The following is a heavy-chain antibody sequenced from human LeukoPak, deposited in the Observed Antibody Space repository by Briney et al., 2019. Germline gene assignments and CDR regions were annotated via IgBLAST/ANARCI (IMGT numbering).Heavy chain of an antibody. CDR1: GFTFSSYA. J-gene: IGHJ4*02. CDR2: ISGSGGST. D-gene: IGHD6-13*01. CDR3: AKELRIAAAGTSPPFDY. Sequence: GGPLRLSCAASGFTFSSYAMSWVRQAPGKGLEWVSAISGSGGSTYYADSVKGRFTISRDNSKNTLYLQMNSLRAEDTAVYYCAKELRIAAAGTSPPFDYWGQGTLVTVSS. V-gene: IGHV3-23*01.